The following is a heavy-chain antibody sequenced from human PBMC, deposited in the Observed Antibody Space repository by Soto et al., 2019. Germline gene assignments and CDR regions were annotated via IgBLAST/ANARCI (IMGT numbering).Heavy chain of an antibody. J-gene: IGHJ5*02. V-gene: IGHV3-23*01. CDR1: GFTFSSYA. Sequence: EVQLLESGGGLVQPGGSVRLSCAASGFTFSSYAMSWVRQARGKGLEWVSASSGSGGSTYYADSVKGRFTISRDNSKNTLYLQMYSLRAEDTAVYYCAKAYLGVVTAIHNWFDPWGQGTLVTVCS. CDR2: SSGSGGST. D-gene: IGHD2-21*02. CDR3: AKAYLGVVTAIHNWFDP.